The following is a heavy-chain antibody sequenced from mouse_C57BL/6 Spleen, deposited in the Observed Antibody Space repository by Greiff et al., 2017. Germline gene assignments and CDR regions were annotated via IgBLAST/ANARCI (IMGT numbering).Heavy chain of an antibody. Sequence: EVQLVESGGDLVKPGGSLKLSCAASGFTFSSYGMSWVRQTPDKRLEWVATISSGGSYTYYPDSVKGRFTISRDNAKNTLYLQMSSLMSEDTAMYYCARQSGDSYYFDYWGQGTTLTVSS. V-gene: IGHV5-6*01. D-gene: IGHD3-1*01. J-gene: IGHJ2*01. CDR1: GFTFSSYG. CDR2: ISSGGSYT. CDR3: ARQSGDSYYFDY.